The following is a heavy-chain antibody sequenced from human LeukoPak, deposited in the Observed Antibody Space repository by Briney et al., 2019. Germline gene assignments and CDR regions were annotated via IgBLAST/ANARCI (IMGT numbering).Heavy chain of an antibody. CDR1: GFSFSNYW. J-gene: IGHJ4*02. Sequence: PGGSLRLSCAASGFSFSNYWMTWIRLAPGKGLEWVANIRQDGNEKKYLDSVKGRFTISRDNAKNSLYLQMNSLGPEDTALYYCAKTETFGYNSWGQGTLVTVSS. CDR3: AKTETFGYNS. D-gene: IGHD3-22*01. V-gene: IGHV3-7*01. CDR2: IRQDGNEK.